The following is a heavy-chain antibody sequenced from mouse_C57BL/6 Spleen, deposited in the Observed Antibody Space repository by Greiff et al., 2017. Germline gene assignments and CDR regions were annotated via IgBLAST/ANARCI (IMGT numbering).Heavy chain of an antibody. CDR1: GYTFTSYW. Sequence: QVQLKQPGAELVMPGASVKLSCKASGYTFTSYWMHWVKQRPGQGLEWIGEIDPSDSYTNYNQKFKGKSTLTVDKSSSTAHMQLSSLPSEDSAVYYWARRDGSSYVDYWGQGTTLPVSS. CDR2: IDPSDSYT. V-gene: IGHV1-69*01. CDR3: ARRDGSSYVDY. J-gene: IGHJ2*01. D-gene: IGHD1-1*01.